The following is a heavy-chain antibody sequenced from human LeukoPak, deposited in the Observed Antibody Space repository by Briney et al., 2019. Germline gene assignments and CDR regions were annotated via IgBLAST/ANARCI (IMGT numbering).Heavy chain of an antibody. CDR2: ISSNGGST. V-gene: IGHV3-64*01. CDR1: GFTFSSHG. J-gene: IGHJ2*01. Sequence: GGSLRLSCAASGFTFSSHGMHWVRQAPGKGLEYVSGISSNGGSTYYANSVKGRFTISRDDSKNTLYLQMGSLRAEDMAVYYCASSPPTGTTWYFDLWGRGTLVTVSS. CDR3: ASSPPTGTTWYFDL. D-gene: IGHD1-7*01.